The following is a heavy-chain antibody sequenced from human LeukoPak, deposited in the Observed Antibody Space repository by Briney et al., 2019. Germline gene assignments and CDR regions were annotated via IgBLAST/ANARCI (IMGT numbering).Heavy chain of an antibody. J-gene: IGHJ3*02. CDR2: IKSKTDGGTT. CDR1: GFTFSDYY. Sequence: GGSLRLSCAASGFTFSDYYMSWIRQAPGKGLEWVGRIKSKTDGGTTDYAAPVKGRFTISRDDSKNTLYLQMNSLKTEDTAVYYCTTDRAGDAFDIWGQGTMVTVSS. V-gene: IGHV3-15*01. CDR3: TTDRAGDAFDI.